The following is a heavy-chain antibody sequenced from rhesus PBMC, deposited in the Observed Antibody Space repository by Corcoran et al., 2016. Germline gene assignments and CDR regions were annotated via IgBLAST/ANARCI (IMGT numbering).Heavy chain of an antibody. Sequence: QVQLQESGPGVVKPSETLSLTCAVSGYSISSGYDWSWIRQPPGKGLEWIGYIYGSSGSPNYNPSLKNRVTISKDTSKNQFSLKLSSVTAADTAVYYCARDRYSWNREYYFDYWGQGVLVTVSS. CDR2: IYGSSGSP. CDR1: GYSISSGYD. V-gene: IGHV4-76*01. D-gene: IGHD1-1-1*01. J-gene: IGHJ4*01. CDR3: ARDRYSWNREYYFDY.